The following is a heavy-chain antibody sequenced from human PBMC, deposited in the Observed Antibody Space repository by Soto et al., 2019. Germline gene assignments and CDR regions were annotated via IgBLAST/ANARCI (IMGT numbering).Heavy chain of an antibody. V-gene: IGHV1-69*01. J-gene: IGHJ1*01. Sequence: QVQLVQSGAEVKKPGSSVKVSCKASGGTFTTYPINWVRQAPGQGLEWMGGIIPMFGTTNYAQKFQGRVTITAEESTSKAYMELSSLRSQHTAMYGCARHFTDGDYQYGGQGTLVPVSS. CDR2: IIPMFGTT. D-gene: IGHD4-17*01. CDR1: GGTFTTYP. CDR3: ARHFTDGDYQY.